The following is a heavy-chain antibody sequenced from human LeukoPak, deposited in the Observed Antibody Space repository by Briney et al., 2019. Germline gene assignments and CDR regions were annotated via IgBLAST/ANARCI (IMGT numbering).Heavy chain of an antibody. CDR1: GGSISSYY. CDR2: IYYSGST. Sequence: PSETLSLTCTVSGGSISSYYWSWIRQPPGKGLEWIGYIYYSGSTNYNPSLKSRVTISVDTSKNQFSLRLSTVTAADTAVYYCASSYPVAGRHGNWFDPWGQGTLVTVSS. V-gene: IGHV4-59*01. J-gene: IGHJ5*02. CDR3: ASSYPVAGRHGNWFDP. D-gene: IGHD6-6*01.